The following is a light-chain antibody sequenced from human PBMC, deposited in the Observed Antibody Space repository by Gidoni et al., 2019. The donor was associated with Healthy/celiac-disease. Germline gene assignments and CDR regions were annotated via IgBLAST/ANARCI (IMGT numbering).Light chain of an antibody. CDR1: SSNIGNNY. V-gene: IGLV1-51*02. Sequence: QSVLTQPPSVSAAPGQKVTISCSGSSSNIGNNYVSWYQQLPGTAPKLLIYENTKRPSGIPDRFSGSKSGTSATLGITGLQTGDEADYYCGTWDSSLSVAVFGGGTQLTVL. CDR2: ENT. J-gene: IGLJ7*01. CDR3: GTWDSSLSVAV.